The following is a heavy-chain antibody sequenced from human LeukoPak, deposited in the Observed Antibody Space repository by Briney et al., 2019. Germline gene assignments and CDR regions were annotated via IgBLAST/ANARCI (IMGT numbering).Heavy chain of an antibody. D-gene: IGHD3-9*01. CDR3: AIPPLTGTGSSRPLAGVDA. V-gene: IGHV3-48*04. CDR2: IGSITDGIT. J-gene: IGHJ6*02. Sequence: GGSLRLSCAASGFSFSRYSMNWVRQAPGKGLEWVSYIGSITDGITHYAESVKGRFTISRDNAKNSLYLQMNSLRAEDTAVYYCAIPPLTGTGSSRPLAGVDAWGQGTTVTVSS. CDR1: GFSFSRYS.